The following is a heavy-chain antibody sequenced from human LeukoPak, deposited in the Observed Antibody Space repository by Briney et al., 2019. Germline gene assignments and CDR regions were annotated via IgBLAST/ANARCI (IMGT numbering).Heavy chain of an antibody. Sequence: SETLSLTRTVSGGSISSYYWSWIRQPPGTGLEWIGYIHYTGGTNYNPSLKSRVSISVDTSKNQLSLKLTSVTAADTAVYYCARGGYNFDPWGQGFLVTVSS. J-gene: IGHJ5*02. CDR3: ARGGYNFDP. V-gene: IGHV4-59*01. CDR2: IHYTGGT. CDR1: GGSISSYY. D-gene: IGHD5-24*01.